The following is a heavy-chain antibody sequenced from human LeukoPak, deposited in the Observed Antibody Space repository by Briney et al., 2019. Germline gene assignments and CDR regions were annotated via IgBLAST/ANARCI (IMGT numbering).Heavy chain of an antibody. J-gene: IGHJ4*02. CDR3: ARDGGYPGSQH. D-gene: IGHD5-12*01. CDR1: GGTFSSYT. Sequence: ASVKVSCKASGGTFSSYTISWVRQAPGQGLEWMGRIIPILGTANYAQKFQGRVTITADESTSTAYMELSSLRSEDTAVYYCARDGGYPGSQHWGQGTLVTVSS. CDR2: IIPILGTA. V-gene: IGHV1-69*08.